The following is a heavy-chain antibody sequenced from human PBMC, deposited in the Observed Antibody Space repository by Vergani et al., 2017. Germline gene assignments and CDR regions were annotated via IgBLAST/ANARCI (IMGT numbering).Heavy chain of an antibody. CDR3: ASATIFGVPYYMDV. Sequence: QVQLVQSGAEVKKPGSSVKVSCKASGGTFSSYAISWVRQAPGQGLEWMGGIIPIFGTANYAQKFQVRVTITADESPSTAYMVLSSLRSEDTAVYYCASATIFGVPYYMDVWGKGTTVTVSS. CDR1: GGTFSSYA. D-gene: IGHD3-3*01. V-gene: IGHV1-69*01. CDR2: IIPIFGTA. J-gene: IGHJ6*03.